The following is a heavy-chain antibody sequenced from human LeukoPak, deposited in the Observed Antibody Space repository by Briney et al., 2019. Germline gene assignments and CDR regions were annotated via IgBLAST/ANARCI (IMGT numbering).Heavy chain of an antibody. CDR2: IYYSGST. V-gene: IGHV4-31*03. CDR1: GGSISSGGYY. D-gene: IGHD3-22*01. Sequence: SETLSLTCTVSGGSISSGGYYWSWIRQHPGKGLEWIGYIYYSGSTYYNPSLKSRVTISVDASKNQFSLKLSSVTAADTAVYYCARGNYDSSGYRPDYYYGMDVWGQGTTVTVSS. J-gene: IGHJ6*02. CDR3: ARGNYDSSGYRPDYYYGMDV.